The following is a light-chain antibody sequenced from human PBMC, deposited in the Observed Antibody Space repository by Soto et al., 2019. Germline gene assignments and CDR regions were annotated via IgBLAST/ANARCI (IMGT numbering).Light chain of an antibody. Sequence: QTVVTQEPSFSVSPGGTVTLTCGLSTGSVSTNNYPSWYQQTPGQPPRTLIYNTNTRSSGVPDRFSGSILGTQAALTITGAHAYDYCDYYCLLYVDNDLHLVFGGGTNLTVL. V-gene: IGLV8-61*01. CDR1: TGSVSTNNY. CDR2: NTN. J-gene: IGLJ3*02. CDR3: LLYVDNDLHLV.